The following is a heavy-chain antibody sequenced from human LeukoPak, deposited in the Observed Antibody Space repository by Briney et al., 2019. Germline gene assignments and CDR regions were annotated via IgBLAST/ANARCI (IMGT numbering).Heavy chain of an antibody. V-gene: IGHV4-34*01. Sequence: PSETLSLTCAVYGGSFSGYYWSGIRQPPGKGLEWIGEINHSGSTNYNPSLKSRVTISVDTSKNQFSLKLSSVTAADTAVYYCARKPAATYYYYGMDVWGQGTTVTVSS. CDR1: GGSFSGYY. CDR2: INHSGST. J-gene: IGHJ6*02. D-gene: IGHD2-2*01. CDR3: ARKPAATYYYYGMDV.